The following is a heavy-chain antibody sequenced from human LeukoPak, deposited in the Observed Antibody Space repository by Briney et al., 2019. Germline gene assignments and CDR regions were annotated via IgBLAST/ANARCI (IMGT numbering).Heavy chain of an antibody. D-gene: IGHD6-19*01. CDR2: INHSGST. CDR1: GGSFSGYY. CDR3: AREKAVAGSPLGY. J-gene: IGHJ4*02. V-gene: IGHV4-34*01. Sequence: SETLSLTCAVYGGSFSGYYWSWIRQPPGKGLEWIGEINHSGSTNYNPSLKSRVTISVDTSKNQFSLKLSSVTAADTAVYYCAREKAVAGSPLGYWGQGTLVTVSS.